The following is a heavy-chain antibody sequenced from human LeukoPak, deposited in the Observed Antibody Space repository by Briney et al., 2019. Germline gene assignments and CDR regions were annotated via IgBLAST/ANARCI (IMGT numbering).Heavy chain of an antibody. Sequence: GGSLRLSCAASGFTFSNYGMSWVRQAPGKGLEWVANIKQDGSEKYYVDSVKGRFTISRDNAKNSLYLQMNSLRAEDTAVYYCARRRDGLWGQGTLVIVSS. V-gene: IGHV3-7*01. CDR2: IKQDGSEK. J-gene: IGHJ4*02. CDR3: ARRRDGL. CDR1: GFTFSNYG. D-gene: IGHD5-24*01.